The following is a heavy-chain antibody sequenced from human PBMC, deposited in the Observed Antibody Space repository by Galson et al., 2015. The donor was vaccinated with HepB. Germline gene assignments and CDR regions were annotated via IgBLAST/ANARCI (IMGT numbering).Heavy chain of an antibody. CDR1: GGTFSSYA. CDR3: ARIRGYCTNGVCYRGTDYYYYYMDV. Sequence: SVKVSCKASGGTFSSYAISWVRQAPGQGLEWMGGIIPIFGTANYAQKFQGRVTITADESTSTAYMELSSLGSEDTAVYYCARIRGYCTNGVCYRGTDYYYYYMDVWGKGTTVTVSS. V-gene: IGHV1-69*13. J-gene: IGHJ6*03. D-gene: IGHD2-8*01. CDR2: IIPIFGTA.